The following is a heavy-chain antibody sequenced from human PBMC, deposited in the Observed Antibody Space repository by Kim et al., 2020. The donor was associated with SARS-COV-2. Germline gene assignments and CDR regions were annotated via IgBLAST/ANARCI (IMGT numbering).Heavy chain of an antibody. D-gene: IGHD7-27*01. CDR2: INPNSGGT. J-gene: IGHJ5*01. V-gene: IGHV1-2*02. CDR3: ARSGFNWGLDS. Sequence: ASVKVSCKASGYTFTDFHIHWVRQAPGQGLEWMGWINPNSGGTNYAQKFQGRVTMTRDTSISTPYMELSRLGSDDTAVYYCARSGFNWGLDSWGQGTLLT. CDR1: GYTFTDFH.